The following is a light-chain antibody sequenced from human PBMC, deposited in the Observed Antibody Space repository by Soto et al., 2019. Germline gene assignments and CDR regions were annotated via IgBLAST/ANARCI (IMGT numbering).Light chain of an antibody. J-gene: IGLJ2*01. CDR2: TDN. Sequence: QSVLTQPPSASGTPGQRVTISCSGSSSNIGSNTVHWYQQLPGTAPKLLIYTDNQRPSGVPDRFSGSKSGTSASLAISGLQSEDEADYYCATWDDSLRRVVFGGGTKLTVL. CDR3: ATWDDSLRRVV. CDR1: SSNIGSNT. V-gene: IGLV1-44*01.